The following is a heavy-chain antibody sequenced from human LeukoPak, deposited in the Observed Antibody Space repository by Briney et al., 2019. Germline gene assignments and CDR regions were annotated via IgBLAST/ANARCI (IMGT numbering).Heavy chain of an antibody. D-gene: IGHD5/OR15-5a*01. Sequence: GGSLRLSCVASGFISSNFWMHWVRQALGKGLVWVSRINSEGSSTNYADSVKGRFTISRDNAKNTLYLQMNSLRAEDTAVYYCARRGYSVYDLRAFDIWGQGTMVTVSS. CDR1: GFISSNFW. CDR2: INSEGSST. J-gene: IGHJ3*02. V-gene: IGHV3-74*01. CDR3: ARRGYSVYDLRAFDI.